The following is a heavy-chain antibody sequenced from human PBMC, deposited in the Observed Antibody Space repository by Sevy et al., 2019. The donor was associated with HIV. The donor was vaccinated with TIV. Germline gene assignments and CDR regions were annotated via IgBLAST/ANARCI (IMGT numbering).Heavy chain of an antibody. CDR1: GFTFSSYA. J-gene: IGHJ6*03. D-gene: IGHD2-8*01. Sequence: GGSLRLSCAASGFTFSSYAMSWVRQAPGMGLEWVSAISGSGGSTYYADSVKGRFTISRDNSKNTLYLQMNSLRAEDTAVYYCAKGMVDYYYMDVWGKGTTVTVSS. CDR3: AKGMVDYYYMDV. V-gene: IGHV3-23*01. CDR2: ISGSGGST.